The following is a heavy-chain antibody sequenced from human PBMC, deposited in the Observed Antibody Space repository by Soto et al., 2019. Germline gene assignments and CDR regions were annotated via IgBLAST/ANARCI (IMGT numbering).Heavy chain of an antibody. CDR3: AKDRSSSWYLNPWFAP. V-gene: IGHV3-30*18. CDR2: ISYDGSNK. D-gene: IGHD6-13*01. Sequence: PGGALRLSCAASGFTFSSYGIHWGRQAPDKVLEWVAVISYDGSNKYYADSVKGRFTISRDNSKNTLYLQMNSLRAEDTAVYYCAKDRSSSWYLNPWFAPWGQGTLVTVSS. CDR1: GFTFSSYG. J-gene: IGHJ5*02.